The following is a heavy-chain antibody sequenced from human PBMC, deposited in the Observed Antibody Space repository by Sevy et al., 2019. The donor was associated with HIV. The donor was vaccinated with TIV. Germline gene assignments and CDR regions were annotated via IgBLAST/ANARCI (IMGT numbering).Heavy chain of an antibody. D-gene: IGHD3-22*01. CDR2: IRSKDYGGAT. V-gene: IGHV3-49*03. CDR1: GFTFGDYA. Sequence: GGSLGLSCTGSGFTFGDYAMSWFRQAPGMGLEWVGFIRSKDYGGATEYAASVKGRFTISRDDSKSIADLQMNSLKTEDTAVYYCTRGYYYDSSGYSDYLGQGTLVTVSS. CDR3: TRGYYYDSSGYSDY. J-gene: IGHJ4*02.